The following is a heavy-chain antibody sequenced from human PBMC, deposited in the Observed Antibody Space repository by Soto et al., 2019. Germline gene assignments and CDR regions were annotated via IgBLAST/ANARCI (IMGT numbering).Heavy chain of an antibody. CDR2: MNPNSGNT. CDR1: GYTFTSYD. D-gene: IGHD4-17*01. CDR3: ARGIKYDDYSRWFDP. J-gene: IGHJ5*01. V-gene: IGHV1-8*01. Sequence: ASVKVSCKASGYTFTSYDINWVRQATVQGFEYLGWMNPNSGNTGYVKKFQGRVTMTRDTSMSTAYMELSSLRSEDTAVYYCARGIKYDDYSRWFDPWGPGTLVTVSS.